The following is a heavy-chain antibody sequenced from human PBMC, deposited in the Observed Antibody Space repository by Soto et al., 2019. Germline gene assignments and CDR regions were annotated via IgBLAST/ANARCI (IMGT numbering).Heavy chain of an antibody. CDR1: GGTFSSYA. D-gene: IGHD1-26*01. CDR2: IIPIFGTA. Sequence: QVQLVQSGAEVKKPGSSVKVSCKASGGTFSSYAISWVRQAPGQGLEWMGGIIPIFGTANYAQKFQGRVTFTVDEYSTTAYMELSSLRSEDTACYFSARASWSYLKGESTDYWGQGTLVTVSS. J-gene: IGHJ4*02. CDR3: ARASWSYLKGESTDY. V-gene: IGHV1-69*12.